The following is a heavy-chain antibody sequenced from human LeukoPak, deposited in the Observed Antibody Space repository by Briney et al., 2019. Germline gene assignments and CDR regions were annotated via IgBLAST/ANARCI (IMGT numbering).Heavy chain of an antibody. CDR1: GFTFSSYG. CDR2: ISYDGSNK. CDR3: RTYYYDSSGYSETPDAFDI. J-gene: IGHJ3*02. D-gene: IGHD3-22*01. Sequence: PGRSLRLSCAASGFTFSSYGMHWVRQAPGKGLEWVAVISYDGSNKYYADSVKGRFTISRDNSKNTLYLQMNSLRAEDTAVYYCRTYYYDSSGYSETPDAFDIWGQGTMVTVSS. V-gene: IGHV3-30*03.